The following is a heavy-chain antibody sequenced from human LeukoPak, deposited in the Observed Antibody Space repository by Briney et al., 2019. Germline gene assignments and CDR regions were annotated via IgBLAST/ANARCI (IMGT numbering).Heavy chain of an antibody. D-gene: IGHD5-24*01. CDR3: ARGEMAPTYFDY. CDR1: GGSISSYY. J-gene: IGHJ4*02. CDR2: IYYSGST. V-gene: IGHV4-59*01. Sequence: SETLSRTCTVSGGSISSYYWSWIRQPPGKGLEWIGYIYYSGSTNYNPSLKSRVTISVDTSKNQFSLKLSSVTAADTAVYYCARGEMAPTYFDYWGQGTLVTVSS.